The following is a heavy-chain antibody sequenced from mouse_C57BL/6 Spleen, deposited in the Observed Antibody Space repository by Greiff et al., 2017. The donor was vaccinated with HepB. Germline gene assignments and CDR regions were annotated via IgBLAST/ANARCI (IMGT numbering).Heavy chain of an antibody. D-gene: IGHD2-3*01. CDR3: ARMKTLDDAYLRGYFDY. CDR2: IDPSDSYT. J-gene: IGHJ2*01. V-gene: IGHV1-50*01. CDR1: GYTFTSYW. Sequence: QVQLQQPGAELVKPGASVKLSCKASGYTFTSYWMQWVKQRPGQGLEWIGEIDPSDSYTNYNQKFKGKATLTVDTSSSTAYMQLSSLTSEDSAVYYCARMKTLDDAYLRGYFDYWGQGTTLTVSS.